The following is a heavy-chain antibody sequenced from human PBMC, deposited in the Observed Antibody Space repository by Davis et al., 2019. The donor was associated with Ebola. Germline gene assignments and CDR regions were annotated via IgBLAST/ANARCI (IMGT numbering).Heavy chain of an antibody. CDR2: IYYSGST. Sequence: AGSLSLSCAASGFTSTSYSMNWVRPPPGKGLEWIGSIYYSGSTYYNPSLKSRVTISVDTSKNQFSLKLSSVTAADTAVYYCARHDWKYYFDYWGQGTLVTVSS. J-gene: IGHJ4*02. D-gene: IGHD1-1*01. V-gene: IGHV4-39*01. CDR1: GFTSTSYSMN. CDR3: ARHDWKYYFDY.